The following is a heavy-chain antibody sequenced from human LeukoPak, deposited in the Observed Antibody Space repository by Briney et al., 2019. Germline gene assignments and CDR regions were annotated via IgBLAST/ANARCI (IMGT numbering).Heavy chain of an antibody. D-gene: IGHD5-12*01. CDR2: IYSDDST. CDR3: ARWVVATMFDY. CDR1: GFIVSTSY. J-gene: IGHJ4*02. V-gene: IGHV3-66*01. Sequence: GGSLRLSCATSGFIVSTSYLSWVRQAPGKGLEWVSVIYSDDSTYYTDSVKGRFTISRDNSKNTLFLQMNSLRAEDTAVYYCARWVVATMFDYWGQGTLVTVSS.